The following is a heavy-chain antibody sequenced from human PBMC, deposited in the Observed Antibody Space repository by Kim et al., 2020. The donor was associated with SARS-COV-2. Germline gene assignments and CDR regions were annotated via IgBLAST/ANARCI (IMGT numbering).Heavy chain of an antibody. J-gene: IGHJ4*02. CDR3: TRGDIVVVPAARGGQNFDY. V-gene: IGHV3-49*02. Sequence: ARFTITRDESKSIAYLQMNSLKTEDTAVYYCTRGDIVVVPAARGGQNFDYWGQGTLVTVSS. D-gene: IGHD2-2*01.